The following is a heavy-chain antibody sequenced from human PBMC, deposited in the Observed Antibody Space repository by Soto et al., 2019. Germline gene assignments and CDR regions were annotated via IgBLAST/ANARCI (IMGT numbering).Heavy chain of an antibody. CDR1: GGSISSDGYY. D-gene: IGHD1-1*01. CDR2: IFNSGSA. CDR3: ARGAVTNLYYYYYGMDV. J-gene: IGHJ6*02. V-gene: IGHV4-31*03. Sequence: PSETLALTCIVSGGSISSDGYYWSWIRQHPGKGLEWIGYIFNSGSAYYNPSLKSRVTISVDTSKNQFSLWLNSVTAADTAMYYCARGAVTNLYYYYYGMDVWGQGTTVTVSS.